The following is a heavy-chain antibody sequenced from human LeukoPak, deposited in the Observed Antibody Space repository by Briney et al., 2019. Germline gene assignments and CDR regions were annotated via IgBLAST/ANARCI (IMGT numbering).Heavy chain of an antibody. CDR1: GYIFSIYW. J-gene: IGHJ6*03. V-gene: IGHV3-7*01. CDR3: ARPPGYCSGGRCCSLRKYYYNYMDV. Sequence: GGSLRLSCPASGYIFSIYWMIWARQAPGKGLEWVANIKQDGSEKYYVDSVKGRFTISRDNAKNSLYLQMNSLRVEDTAVYYCARPPGYCSGGRCCSLRKYYYNYMDVWGKGTTVTVSS. D-gene: IGHD2-15*01. CDR2: IKQDGSEK.